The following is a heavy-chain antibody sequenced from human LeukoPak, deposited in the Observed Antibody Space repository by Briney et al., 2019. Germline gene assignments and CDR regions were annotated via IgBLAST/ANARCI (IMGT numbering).Heavy chain of an antibody. CDR2: IHYSGST. D-gene: IGHD4-17*01. CDR1: GGSISSYY. V-gene: IGHV4-59*12. CDR3: ARDHGDYVGAFDI. Sequence: KSSETLSPTCTVSGGSISSYYWNWIRQPPGKGLEWIGLIHYSGSTNYNPSLKSRLTMSVDTSKNQFSLKLNSVTAADTAVYYCARDHGDYVGAFDIWGQGTMVTVSS. J-gene: IGHJ3*02.